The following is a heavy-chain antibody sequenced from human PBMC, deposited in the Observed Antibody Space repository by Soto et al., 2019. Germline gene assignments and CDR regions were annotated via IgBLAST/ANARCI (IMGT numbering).Heavy chain of an antibody. J-gene: IGHJ6*02. D-gene: IGHD6-13*01. Sequence: GGSLRLSCAASGFTFSSYEMNWVRQAPGKGLEWVSYISSSGSTIYYADSVKGRFTISRDNAKNPLYLQMNSLRAEDTAVYYCARSSSWPYYYYGMDVWGQGTTVTVSS. CDR2: ISSSGSTI. V-gene: IGHV3-48*03. CDR3: ARSSSWPYYYYGMDV. CDR1: GFTFSSYE.